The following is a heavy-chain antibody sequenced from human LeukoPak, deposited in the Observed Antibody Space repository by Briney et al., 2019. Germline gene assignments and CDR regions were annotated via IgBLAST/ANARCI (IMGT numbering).Heavy chain of an antibody. J-gene: IGHJ4*02. CDR1: GFSISSGYY. CDR2: ISQSGST. CDR3: ARTYCSSSSCGFGNY. V-gene: IGHV4-38-2*01. Sequence: SETLSLTCAVSGFSISSGYYWGWIRQPPGKGLEWIESISQSGSTYFNPSLKSRVTMSVDTSKNQFSLKLTSVTAADTAVYYCARTYCSSSSCGFGNYWGQGTLVTVSS. D-gene: IGHD2-2*01.